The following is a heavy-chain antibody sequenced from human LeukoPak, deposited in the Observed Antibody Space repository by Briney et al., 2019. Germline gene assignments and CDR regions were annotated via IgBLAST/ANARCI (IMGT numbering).Heavy chain of an antibody. J-gene: IGHJ4*02. CDR3: AREGTLGNHGRVINY. Sequence: SETLSLTCTVSGGSISSSSYYWAWIRQPPGKGLEWIGSIYYSGSTYYNPSLKSRVTVSVDTSKNQFSLKMTSVTAADTAIYYCAREGTLGNHGRVINYWGQGTLVTVSS. D-gene: IGHD1-14*01. V-gene: IGHV4-39*07. CDR2: IYYSGST. CDR1: GGSISSSSYY.